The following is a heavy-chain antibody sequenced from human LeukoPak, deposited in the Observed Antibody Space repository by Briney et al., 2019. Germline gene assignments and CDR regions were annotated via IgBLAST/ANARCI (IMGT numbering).Heavy chain of an antibody. CDR3: ARDRLLNWFDP. J-gene: IGHJ5*02. V-gene: IGHV4-59*12. CDR1: GGSISSYY. CDR2: IYYSGST. D-gene: IGHD5-18*01. Sequence: SETLSLTCTVSGGSISSYYWSRIRQPPGKGLEWIGYIYYSGSTNYNPSLKSRVTISEDTSKNQFSLKLSSVTAADTAVYYCARDRLLNWFDPWGQGTLVTVSS.